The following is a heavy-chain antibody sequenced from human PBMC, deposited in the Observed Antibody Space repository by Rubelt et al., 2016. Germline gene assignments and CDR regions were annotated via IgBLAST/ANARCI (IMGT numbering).Heavy chain of an antibody. CDR3: VSSSLDD. CDR1: GFTFSTYW. D-gene: IGHD6-13*01. Sequence: EVQLVESGGGLVQPGGSLRPSCAASGFTFSTYWMPWVRQVPGPGLVWVSRFNSAGIIPSYADSAKGRFTISRDNAKNTLYLQMNSMRAEDAAVYYCVSSSLDDWGQGTLVTVSS. J-gene: IGHJ4*02. V-gene: IGHV3-74*01. CDR2: FNSAGIIP.